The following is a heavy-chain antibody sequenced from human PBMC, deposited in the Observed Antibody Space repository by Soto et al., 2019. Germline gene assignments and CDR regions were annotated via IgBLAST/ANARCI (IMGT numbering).Heavy chain of an antibody. CDR3: ARSTAAVYYFDY. D-gene: IGHD2-8*01. Sequence: SVKVSCKASGGTFSSYAISWVRQAPGQGLEWMGGIIPIFGTANYAQKFQGRVTITADESTSTAYMELSSLRSEDTAVYYCARSTAAVYYFDYWGQGTLVTVSS. CDR1: GGTFSSYA. J-gene: IGHJ4*02. V-gene: IGHV1-69*13. CDR2: IIPIFGTA.